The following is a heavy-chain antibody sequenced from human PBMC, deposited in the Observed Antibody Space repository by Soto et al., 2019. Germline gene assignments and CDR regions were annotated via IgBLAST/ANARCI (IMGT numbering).Heavy chain of an antibody. D-gene: IGHD6-19*01. CDR3: AKADGEQWLLPHLDK. V-gene: IGHV3-23*01. J-gene: IGHJ4*02. CDR1: GFNFKKFA. CDR2: ISCCGGST. Sequence: EVQLLESGGGVVQPGGSLRLSCVACGFNFKKFAMSWVRQAPGEGLEWVSGISCCGGSTSYADSVKGRFSIARDDSTNTLSLQMNNLRVEDTAQYYCAKADGEQWLLPHLDKWGQGTLVTVS.